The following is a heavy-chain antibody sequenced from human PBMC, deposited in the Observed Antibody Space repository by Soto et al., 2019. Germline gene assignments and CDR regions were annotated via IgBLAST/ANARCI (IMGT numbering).Heavy chain of an antibody. Sequence: QVQLVQSGAEVKKPGASVKVSCKASGYTFTGYYMHWVRQAPGQGLEWMGWIDPNSGGTNYAQKFQGVVTMNGDPSISTASMEMSRLRSDDTAVYYCTRGEDLYCSGGSCYSWFDPWGQGTLVTVSS. CDR2: IDPNSGGT. CDR3: TRGEDLYCSGGSCYSWFDP. CDR1: GYTFTGYY. V-gene: IGHV1-2*02. D-gene: IGHD2-15*01. J-gene: IGHJ5*02.